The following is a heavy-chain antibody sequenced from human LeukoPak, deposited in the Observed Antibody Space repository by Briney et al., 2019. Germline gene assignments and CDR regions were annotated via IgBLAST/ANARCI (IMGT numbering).Heavy chain of an antibody. CDR3: AAHSPPHYYDSSGYYSDWYFDL. V-gene: IGHV1-58*02. D-gene: IGHD3-22*01. CDR1: GFTFTSSA. J-gene: IGHJ2*01. CDR2: IVVGSGNT. Sequence: SVKVSCTASGFTFTSSAMQWVRQDRGQRLEWIGWIVVGSGNTNYAQKFQERVTITRDMSTSTAYMELSSLRSEDTAVYYCAAHSPPHYYDSSGYYSDWYFDLWGRGTLVTVSS.